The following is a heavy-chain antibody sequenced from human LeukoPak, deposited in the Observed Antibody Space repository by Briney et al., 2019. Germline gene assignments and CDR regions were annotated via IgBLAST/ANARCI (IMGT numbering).Heavy chain of an antibody. V-gene: IGHV3-21*01. CDR1: GFTFSSYS. CDR3: ARDDEFGGAVWY. Sequence: PGGSLRLSCVASGFTFSSYSMNWVRQAPGKGLEWVSSISSSSSYIYYADSVKGRFTISRDNAKNSLYLQMNSLRAEDTAVYYCARDDEFGGAVWYWGQGTLVTISS. D-gene: IGHD3-16*01. J-gene: IGHJ4*02. CDR2: ISSSSSYI.